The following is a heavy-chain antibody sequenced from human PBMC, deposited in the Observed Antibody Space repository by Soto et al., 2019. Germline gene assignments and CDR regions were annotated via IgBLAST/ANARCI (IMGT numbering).Heavy chain of an antibody. V-gene: IGHV4-39*02. D-gene: IGHD2-2*01. CDR3: VREGYCGSDSCNWFDP. CDR1: GGSITGTSYY. J-gene: IGHJ5*02. CDR2: MYFSVSA. Sequence: SETLSLTCTVSGGSITGTSYYCSWIRQAPGKGQEWIGSMYFSVSAFYNPSLKSRVSMSLDSSKYVVSLKLSSVTAADTAVYYCVREGYCGSDSCNWFDPWGQGTLVTVSS.